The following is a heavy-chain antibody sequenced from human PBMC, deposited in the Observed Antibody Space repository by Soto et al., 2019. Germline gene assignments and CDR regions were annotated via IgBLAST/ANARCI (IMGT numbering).Heavy chain of an antibody. V-gene: IGHV3-23*01. J-gene: IGHJ4*02. Sequence: EVQLLESGGGLVQPGGSLRLSCAASGFTFSSYAMSWVRQAPGKGLEWVSAISGSGGSTYYADSVKGRFTISRDNSKNTLYLKMNTLRAEDTAVYYCEKEKELRPKISYDYWGQGPLVTVSS. CDR3: EKEKELRPKISYDY. CDR2: ISGSGGST. D-gene: IGHD1-7*01. CDR1: GFTFSSYA.